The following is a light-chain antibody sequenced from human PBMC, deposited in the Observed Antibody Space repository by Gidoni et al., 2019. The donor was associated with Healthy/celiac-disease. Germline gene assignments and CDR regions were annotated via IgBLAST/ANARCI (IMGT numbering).Light chain of an antibody. J-gene: IGLJ2*01. CDR2: RNN. Sequence: QSVLTQPPSASGHPGQRVTISCSGSSSNIGSNYVYWYQQPPGTAPKLLIYRNNQRPSGVPDRFSGSKSGTSASLAISGLRSEDEADYYCAAWDDSLSVLFGGGTKLTVL. V-gene: IGLV1-47*01. CDR3: AAWDDSLSVL. CDR1: SSNIGSNY.